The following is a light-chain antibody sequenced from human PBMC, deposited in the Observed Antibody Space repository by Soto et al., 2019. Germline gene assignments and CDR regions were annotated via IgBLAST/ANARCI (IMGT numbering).Light chain of an antibody. CDR2: DVY. CDR3: SSYTPRKTQV. V-gene: IGLV2-14*03. CDR1: SSDVGGYNY. J-gene: IGLJ7*01. Sequence: QSALTQPASVSGFPELSITISCTGTSSDVGGYNYVSWYQQRPGEAPKLIIYDVYNRPSGIPNRFSGSKYGNTASLTVSGLQAEDEADYYCSSYTPRKTQVFGGGTQLTVL.